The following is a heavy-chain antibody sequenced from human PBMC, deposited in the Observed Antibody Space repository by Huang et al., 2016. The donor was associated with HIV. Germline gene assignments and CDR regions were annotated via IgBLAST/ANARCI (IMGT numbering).Heavy chain of an antibody. J-gene: IGHJ6*02. CDR3: ATKTAAMDI. V-gene: IGHV3-7*01. CDR2: IKQEESEK. D-gene: IGHD1-7*01. Sequence: VESGGRLVQPGGSIRLSCVGSTFRFGAYWMSWGRQSPGKGLEWVANIKQEESEKYYVDSVKGRFNISRDNAKKVLFLEMNNVRVEDTATYYCATKTAAMDIWGQGTTVTVS. CDR1: TFRFGAYW.